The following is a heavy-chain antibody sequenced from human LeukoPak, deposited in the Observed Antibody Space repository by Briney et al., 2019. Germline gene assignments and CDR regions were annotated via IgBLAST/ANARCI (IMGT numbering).Heavy chain of an antibody. D-gene: IGHD6-13*01. Sequence: EASVKVSCKASGGTFSSYAISWVRQAPGQGLEWMGGIIPIFGTANYAQKFQGRVTITADESTSTAYMELSSLRSEDTAVYSCARDDSSSWQFDYWGQGTLVTVSS. V-gene: IGHV1-69*13. CDR3: ARDDSSSWQFDY. CDR2: IIPIFGTA. J-gene: IGHJ4*02. CDR1: GGTFSSYA.